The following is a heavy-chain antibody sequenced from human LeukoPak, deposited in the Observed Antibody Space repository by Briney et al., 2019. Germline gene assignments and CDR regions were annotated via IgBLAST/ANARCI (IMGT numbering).Heavy chain of an antibody. V-gene: IGHV3-43D*03. J-gene: IGHJ4*02. D-gene: IGHD6-13*01. CDR3: ARRGYSSSPVDY. CDR1: GFTFDDYA. Sequence: QPGGSLRLSCAASGFTFDDYAMHWVRQAPGKGLEWVSLISWDGGSTYYADSVKGRFTISRDNSKNSLYLQMNSLRAEDTAVYYCARRGYSSSPVDYWGQGTLVTVSS. CDR2: ISWDGGST.